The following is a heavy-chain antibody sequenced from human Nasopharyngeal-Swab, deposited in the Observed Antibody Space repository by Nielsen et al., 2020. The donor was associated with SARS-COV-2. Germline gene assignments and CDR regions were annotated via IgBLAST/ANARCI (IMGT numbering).Heavy chain of an antibody. CDR3: VRDWSSPSKTAFDY. CDR2: IYYSGST. D-gene: IGHD6-6*01. J-gene: IGHJ4*02. V-gene: IGHV4-61*01. CDR1: GGSVSSGSYY. Sequence: SETLSLTCTVSGGSVSSGSYYWSWIRQPPGKGLEWIGYIYYSGSTNYNPSLKSRVTISVDTSKNQFSLKLTSVTAADTAVYYCVRDWSSPSKTAFDYWGQGILVTVSS.